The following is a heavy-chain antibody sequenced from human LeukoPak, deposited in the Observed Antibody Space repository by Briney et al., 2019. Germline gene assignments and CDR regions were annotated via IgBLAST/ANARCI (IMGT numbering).Heavy chain of an antibody. J-gene: IGHJ6*02. D-gene: IGHD5-18*01. Sequence: ASVKVSCKASGCTFTDYYIHWVRQAPGQGLERMGRINPHSGDTAFSQKFQGRVTMTRDTSISTGFMELSRLRSDDTAVYYCAREGFSGYRSAYYYNGMDVWGQGTTVTVS. CDR1: GCTFTDYY. CDR2: INPHSGDT. CDR3: AREGFSGYRSAYYYNGMDV. V-gene: IGHV1-2*06.